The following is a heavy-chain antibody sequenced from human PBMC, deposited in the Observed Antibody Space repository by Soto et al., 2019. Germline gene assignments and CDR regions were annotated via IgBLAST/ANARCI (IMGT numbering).Heavy chain of an antibody. D-gene: IGHD2-15*01. CDR3: AKVMFRTPFSYMHV. Sequence: EVKLLESGGALVQPGGSLRLSCSASGFSFSSNGMSWVRQATGKGMEWGSGISGSGGSTYYADSVKGQFTISRDNSKNTLDLQMSSPRAEATAIYLCAKVMFRTPFSYMHVWGRGTTITVSS. CDR1: GFSFSSNG. V-gene: IGHV3-23*01. J-gene: IGHJ6*03. CDR2: ISGSGGST.